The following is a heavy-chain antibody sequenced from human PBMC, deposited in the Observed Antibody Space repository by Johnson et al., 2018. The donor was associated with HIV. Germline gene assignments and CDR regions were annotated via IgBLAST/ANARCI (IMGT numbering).Heavy chain of an antibody. CDR2: ISGSGGST. CDR1: GFTFSSYA. J-gene: IGHJ3*02. D-gene: IGHD5-24*01. CDR3: ARDCYNQQPLDAFDI. Sequence: VQLVESGGGLVQPGGSLRLSCAASGFTFSSYAMSWVRQAPGKGLEWVSAISGSGGSTYYADSVKCRFTISRDNSKNTLYLQRNSLSAEDTAVYYCARDCYNQQPLDAFDIWCPWTMVTVSS. V-gene: IGHV3-23*04.